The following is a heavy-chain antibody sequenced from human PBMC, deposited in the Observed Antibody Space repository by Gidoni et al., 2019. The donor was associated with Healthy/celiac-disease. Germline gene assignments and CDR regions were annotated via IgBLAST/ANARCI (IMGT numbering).Heavy chain of an antibody. CDR1: GYTFTGYY. CDR2: LHPSSGGT. CDR3: ARHRGIAAAGLGY. D-gene: IGHD6-13*01. J-gene: IGHJ4*02. V-gene: IGHV1-2*07. Sequence: QVQLVQSGAEGKKPGASVKVSCKASGYTFTGYYRHWVRQAPGQGLAWMGWLHPSSGGTNYAHEFQGRVTRTRDTSISTAYMELSRLGSDDTAVYYCARHRGIAAAGLGYWGQGTLVTVSS.